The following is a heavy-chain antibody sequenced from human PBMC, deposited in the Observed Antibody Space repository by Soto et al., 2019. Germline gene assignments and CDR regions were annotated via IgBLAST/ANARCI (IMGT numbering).Heavy chain of an antibody. CDR2: IKEDGSEK. J-gene: IGHJ3*02. V-gene: IGHV3-7*01. CDR1: GITFSSYW. CDR3: ERWRAFDI. Sequence: GGSLRLSCAAPGITFSSYWMSWVRQAPGKGLEWVANIKEDGSEKYYVDSVKGRFTISRDNAKNSLYLQMNSLRAEDTAVYYCERWRAFDIWGQGTMVTVSS.